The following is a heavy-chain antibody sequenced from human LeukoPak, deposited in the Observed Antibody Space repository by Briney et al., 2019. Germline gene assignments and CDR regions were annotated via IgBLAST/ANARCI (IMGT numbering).Heavy chain of an antibody. CDR3: ARGPVLLWFGELLSDSTFDY. CDR1: GFTFSSYG. CDR2: ISGSGGST. D-gene: IGHD3-10*01. V-gene: IGHV3-23*01. Sequence: GGSLRLSCAASGFTFSSYGMSWVRQAPGKGLEWVSAISGSGGSTYYADSVKGRFTISRDKSKNTLSLQMNILRAEDTAVYYCARGPVLLWFGELLSDSTFDYWGQGTLVTVSS. J-gene: IGHJ4*02.